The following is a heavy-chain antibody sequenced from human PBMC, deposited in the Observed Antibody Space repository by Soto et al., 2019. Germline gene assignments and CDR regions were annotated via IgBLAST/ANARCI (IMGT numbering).Heavy chain of an antibody. CDR1: GGSLKSGGYY. CDR2: IYYTGRT. D-gene: IGHD2-2*01. CDR3: ARDVTSNLNGFDL. V-gene: IGHV4-31*02. J-gene: IGHJ5*02. Sequence: QVQLQESGPGLVKPSQTLSLTCTVSGGSLKSGGYYWSWIRQHPGRGLEWIGYIYYTGRTYYNPSLDSRVTFSGDTSTNQFSLKLSSVTAADTAVYYSARDVTSNLNGFDLWGHVTLVTVSS.